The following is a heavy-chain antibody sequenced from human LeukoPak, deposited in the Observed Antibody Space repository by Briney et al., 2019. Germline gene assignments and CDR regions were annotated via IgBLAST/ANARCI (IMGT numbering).Heavy chain of an antibody. CDR1: GGSISSSSYY. CDR2: IYYSGST. CDR3: ARAGGYYDSSGSFDY. D-gene: IGHD3-22*01. V-gene: IGHV4-61*05. Sequence: SETLSLTCTVSGGSISSSSYYWGWIRQPPGKGLEWIGYIYYSGSTNYNPSLKSRVTISVDKSKNQFSLKLSSVTAADTAVYYCARAGGYYDSSGSFDYWGQGTLVTVSS. J-gene: IGHJ4*02.